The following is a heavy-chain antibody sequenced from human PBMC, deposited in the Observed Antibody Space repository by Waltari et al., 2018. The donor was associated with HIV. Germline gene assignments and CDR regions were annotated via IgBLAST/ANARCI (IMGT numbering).Heavy chain of an antibody. CDR3: ARRGDCDNSRIFNH. D-gene: IGHD2-21*01. CDR2: IYYSGST. CDR1: GGSISSYY. J-gene: IGHJ4*02. Sequence: QVQLLESGPGLVKPSETLSLTCTASGGSISSYYWSWIRQPPGKGLEGIGYIYYSGSTNYNPALKSRVTISVDTTKNQFSLKLSSVTAADTAVYYCARRGDCDNSRIFNHWGQGTLVTVSS. V-gene: IGHV4-59*01.